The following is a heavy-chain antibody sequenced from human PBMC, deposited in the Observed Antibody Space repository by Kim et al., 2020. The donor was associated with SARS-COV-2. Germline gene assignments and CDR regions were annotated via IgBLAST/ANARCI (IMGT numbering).Heavy chain of an antibody. V-gene: IGHV3-9*01. J-gene: IGHJ4*02. Sequence: GYADSVKGRFTISRDNAKNSLYLQMNSLRAEDTALYYCAKDDDTANYFDYWGQGTLVTVSS. D-gene: IGHD5-18*01. CDR3: AKDDDTANYFDY.